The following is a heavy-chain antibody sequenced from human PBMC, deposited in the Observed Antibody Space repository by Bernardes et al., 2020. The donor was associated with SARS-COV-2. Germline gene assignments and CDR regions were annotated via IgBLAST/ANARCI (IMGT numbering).Heavy chain of an antibody. D-gene: IGHD2-21*01. CDR2: ISPKSGAT. CDR1: GYTFSDYY. J-gene: IGHJ2*01. CDR3: ARTFYYDRGGDSVFDQ. V-gene: IGHV1-2*02. Sequence: ASVKVSCKASGYTFSDYYIHWLRQAPGQGLEWMGWISPKSGATNFAQKFQGRVTMTRDTAISTEYMQLSRLRSDDTAVYYCARTFYYDRGGDSVFDQWGRGTQVTVSS.